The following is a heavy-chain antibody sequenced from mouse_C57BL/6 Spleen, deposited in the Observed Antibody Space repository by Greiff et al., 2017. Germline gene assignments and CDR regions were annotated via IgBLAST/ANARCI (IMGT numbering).Heavy chain of an antibody. Sequence: VKLQQSGAELVRPGASVKLSCTASGFNIKDDDMHWVKQRPEQGLEWIGWIDPENGDTEYASKFQGKATITADTSSNTAYLPLSSLTSEDTAVYYCTTTDSSGFDYWGQGTTLTVSS. CDR3: TTTDSSGFDY. CDR1: GFNIKDDD. J-gene: IGHJ2*01. D-gene: IGHD3-2*01. V-gene: IGHV14-4*01. CDR2: IDPENGDT.